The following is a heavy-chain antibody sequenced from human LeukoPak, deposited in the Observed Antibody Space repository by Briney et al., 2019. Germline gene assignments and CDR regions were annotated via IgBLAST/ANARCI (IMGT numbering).Heavy chain of an antibody. CDR3: AGGRGGGHFDY. CDR2: MNPNTGST. J-gene: IGHJ4*02. D-gene: IGHD3-10*01. Sequence: ASVKVSCKTSGYTFTSYDINWVRQATGQGLEWMGWMNPNTGSTDYAQKFQGRVTMTRDTSISTAYMELSSLRSEDTAAYYCAGGRGGGHFDYWGQGTLVSVSS. CDR1: GYTFTSYD. V-gene: IGHV1-8*01.